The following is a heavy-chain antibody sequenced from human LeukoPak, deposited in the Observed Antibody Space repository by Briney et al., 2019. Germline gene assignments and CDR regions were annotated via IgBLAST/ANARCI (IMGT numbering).Heavy chain of an antibody. CDR1: GFTFSLHW. Sequence: PGGSLRLSCAASGFTFSLHWMHRVRQAPGKGLEWVSRIKEDGSTTNYADSVKGRFTISRDNAKNTLYLQMNSLRAEDTAVYYCARNSRGGSYEDFWGQGTLVSVAS. CDR2: IKEDGSTT. V-gene: IGHV3-74*01. D-gene: IGHD3-16*01. J-gene: IGHJ4*02. CDR3: ARNSRGGSYEDF.